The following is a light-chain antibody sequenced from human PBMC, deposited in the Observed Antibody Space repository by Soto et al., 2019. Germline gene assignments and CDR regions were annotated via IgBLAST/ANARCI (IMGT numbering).Light chain of an antibody. CDR2: EVT. J-gene: IGLJ2*01. CDR3: TSYTTTNTLV. Sequence: QSALTQPASVSGSPGQSITISCTGTTGDIDSYNSVSWYQQHPGKAPKLMIYEVTHRPSGAPDRFSGSKSDNTASLTISGLQPEDEADYYCTSYTTTNTLVFGGGTKLTVL. CDR1: TGDIDSYNS. V-gene: IGLV2-14*01.